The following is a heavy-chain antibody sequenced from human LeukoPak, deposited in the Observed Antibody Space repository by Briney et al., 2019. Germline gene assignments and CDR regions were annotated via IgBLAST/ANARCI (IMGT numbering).Heavy chain of an antibody. V-gene: IGHV3-11*05. CDR1: GFTFSDYY. J-gene: IGHJ1*01. Sequence: GGSLILSCAASGFTFSDYYMSWIRQAPGKGLEWVSYISSSSTYTNYADSVKGRFTISRDNAKNSLYLQMNSLRAEDTAVYYCARDPVSSSWYGYFQHWGQGTLVSVSS. D-gene: IGHD6-13*01. CDR3: ARDPVSSSWYGYFQH. CDR2: ISSSSTYT.